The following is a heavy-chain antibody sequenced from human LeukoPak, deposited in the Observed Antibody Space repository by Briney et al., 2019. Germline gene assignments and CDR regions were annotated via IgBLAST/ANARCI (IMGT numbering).Heavy chain of an antibody. CDR3: ANQRRDSSSSSFRFHFDY. Sequence: GGSLRLSCAASGFTFSTYGMHWLRQAPGKGLEWVTFIRFDAINKYYADSVKGRFSISRDNSRNTVYLQMNSLRAEDTAIYYCANQRRDSSSSSFRFHFDYWGQGTLVTVSS. V-gene: IGHV3-30*02. J-gene: IGHJ4*02. CDR2: IRFDAINK. D-gene: IGHD6-6*01. CDR1: GFTFSTYG.